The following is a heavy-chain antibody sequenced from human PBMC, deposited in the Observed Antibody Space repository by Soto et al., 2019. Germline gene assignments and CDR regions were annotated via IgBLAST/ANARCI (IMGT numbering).Heavy chain of an antibody. CDR3: ARAVEMATTPLFDY. CDR2: IYYSGST. CDR1: GGSISSYY. V-gene: IGHV4-59*01. J-gene: IGHJ4*02. Sequence: SETLSLTXTVSGGSISSYYWSWIRQPPGKGLEWIGYIYYSGSTNYNPSLKSRVTISVDTSKNQFSLKLSSVTAADTAVYYCARAVEMATTPLFDYWGQGTLVTVSS. D-gene: IGHD1-1*01.